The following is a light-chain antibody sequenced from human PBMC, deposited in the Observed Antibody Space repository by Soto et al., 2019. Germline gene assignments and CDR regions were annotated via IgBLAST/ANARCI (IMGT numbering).Light chain of an antibody. CDR1: QSISSF. CDR3: QQPYITPRT. CDR2: SAS. J-gene: IGKJ1*01. V-gene: IGKV1-39*01. Sequence: DIQMTQSPSPLSASVGDRVTITCRASQSISSFLHWYQQKTGKDPKLLIYSASSLQSGVPSRFRGSRSGTDVALTIISRQHEDFSAYYCQQPYITPRTFGQGTKVDIK.